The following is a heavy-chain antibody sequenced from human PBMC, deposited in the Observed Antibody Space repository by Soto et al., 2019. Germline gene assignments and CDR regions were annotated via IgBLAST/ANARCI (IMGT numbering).Heavy chain of an antibody. Sequence: PGESLKISCKGSGYSITSYWIGWVRQMPGKGLEWMGIIYPGDSDTRYSPSFQGQVTISADKSISTAYLQWSSLKASDTAMYYCARPAGYCSGGSCPYNYWGQGTLVTVSS. CDR3: ARPAGYCSGGSCPYNY. V-gene: IGHV5-51*01. J-gene: IGHJ4*02. CDR2: IYPGDSDT. CDR1: GYSITSYW. D-gene: IGHD2-15*01.